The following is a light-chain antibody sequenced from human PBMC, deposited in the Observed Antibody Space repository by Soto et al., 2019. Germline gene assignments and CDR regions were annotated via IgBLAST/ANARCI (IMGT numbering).Light chain of an antibody. CDR3: QQYSTRPYT. Sequence: DIVMTQSPDSLAVSLGERATINCKSSQSVLYSPNNKNYLAWYQQKPGQPPKLLVYWASTRESGVPDRFSGSGSGPDFTLTISSLQAEDVAVYYCQQYSTRPYTFGQGTKLEIK. V-gene: IGKV4-1*01. CDR1: QSVLYSPNNKNY. J-gene: IGKJ2*01. CDR2: WAS.